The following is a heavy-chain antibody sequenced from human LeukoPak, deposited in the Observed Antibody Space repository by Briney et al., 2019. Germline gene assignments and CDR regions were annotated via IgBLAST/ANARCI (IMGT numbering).Heavy chain of an antibody. CDR3: ARRFGYSGYDLYY. V-gene: IGHV5-51*01. CDR2: IYPGDSDT. J-gene: IGHJ4*02. Sequence: GASLKTSCKGSGYSFTSYWNGWVRQMPGKSLEWMGIIYPGDSDTRYSPSFQGQVTISADKSNSTAYLQWSSLKASDTAMYYCARRFGYSGYDLYYWGQGTLVTVSS. CDR1: GYSFTSYW. D-gene: IGHD5-12*01.